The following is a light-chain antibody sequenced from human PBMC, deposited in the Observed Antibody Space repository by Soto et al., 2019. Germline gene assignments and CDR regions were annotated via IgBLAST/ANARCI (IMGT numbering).Light chain of an antibody. CDR1: TSDVGGYNS. Sequence: SGLTQPASVSCSPGQCITVSSTGTTSDVGGYNSVSWYQHHPGKAPKLIIYEVRKRPSGISSRFSGSQSGNTASLSISGLQAEEEADYYCSSYTTSTTYVFGTGTKVTVL. CDR3: SSYTTSTTYV. V-gene: IGLV2-14*01. J-gene: IGLJ1*01. CDR2: EVR.